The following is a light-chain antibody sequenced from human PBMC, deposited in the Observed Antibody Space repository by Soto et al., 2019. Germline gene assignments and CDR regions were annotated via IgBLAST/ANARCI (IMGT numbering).Light chain of an antibody. J-gene: IGKJ5*01. CDR2: RTF. V-gene: IGKV3-20*01. Sequence: EIVLTQSPGTLSLSPGERATHSCRASQTIASRYLAWYQHQPGQAPRLLIYRTFARAPGIPDRFSGGGSGTDFTLTISRLEREDFAVYYCQQYDTSPPTFGQGIRLDIQ. CDR3: QQYDTSPPT. CDR1: QTIASRY.